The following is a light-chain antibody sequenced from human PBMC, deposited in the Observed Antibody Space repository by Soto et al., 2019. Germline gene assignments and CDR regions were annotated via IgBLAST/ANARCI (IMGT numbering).Light chain of an antibody. Sequence: EIVMTQSPGPLSLSPGERATLSCKSSQSVSSRLAWYQQKPGQAPRLLISGASSRATDIPDRFSGSGSGTDFTLTISRLEPEDFALYYCQHYVERSPITLGQGTRLEIK. CDR1: QSVSSR. CDR2: GAS. V-gene: IGKV3-20*01. J-gene: IGKJ5*01. CDR3: QHYVERSPIT.